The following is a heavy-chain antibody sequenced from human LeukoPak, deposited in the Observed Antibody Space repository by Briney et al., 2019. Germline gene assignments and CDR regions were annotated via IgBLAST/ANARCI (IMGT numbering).Heavy chain of an antibody. CDR3: ARHNSPPLSSSSGGFDP. V-gene: IGHV5-51*01. D-gene: IGHD6-6*01. CDR1: GYSFTSYW. CDR2: IYPGDSDT. J-gene: IGHJ5*02. Sequence: GESLKISCKGSGYSFTSYWIGWVRQMPGKGLEWMGIIYPGDSDTRYSPSFQGQVTISADKSISTAYLQWSSLKASDTAMYYCARHNSPPLSSSSGGFDPWGQGTLVTVSS.